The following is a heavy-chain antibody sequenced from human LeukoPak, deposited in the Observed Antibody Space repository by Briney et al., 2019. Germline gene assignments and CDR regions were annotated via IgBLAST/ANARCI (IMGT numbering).Heavy chain of an antibody. CDR3: AKAHVLRYFDWLPNFDY. CDR1: GFTFSSYA. Sequence: GGSLRLSCAASGFTFSSYAMRGVPDAPGEGGEGGSHISGSGGRTHYAHSVRGRFTISRDNSKNTQYLQMNSLGAEDTAVYYCAKAHVLRYFDWLPNFDYWGQGTLVTVSS. J-gene: IGHJ4*02. D-gene: IGHD3-9*01. CDR2: ISGSGGRT. V-gene: IGHV3-23*01.